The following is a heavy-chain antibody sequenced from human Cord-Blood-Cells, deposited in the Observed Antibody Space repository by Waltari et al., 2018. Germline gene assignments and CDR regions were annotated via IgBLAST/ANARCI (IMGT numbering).Heavy chain of an antibody. CDR2: NIPIFGTA. CDR1: GGTFSSYA. Sequence: QVQLVQSGAEVKKPGSSLKVPCKASGGTFSSYAISWVRQAPGQRLEWMGGNIPIFGTANYAQKFQGRVTITADESTSTAYMELSSLRSEDTAVYYCATCGQQLVFNYYYYGMDVWGQGTTVTVSS. V-gene: IGHV1-69*01. D-gene: IGHD6-13*01. J-gene: IGHJ6*02. CDR3: ATCGQQLVFNYYYYGMDV.